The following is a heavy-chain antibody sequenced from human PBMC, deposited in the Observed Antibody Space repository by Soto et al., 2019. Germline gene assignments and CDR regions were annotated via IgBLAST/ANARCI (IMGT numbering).Heavy chain of an antibody. CDR1: GYTFTSYC. D-gene: IGHD6-19*01. V-gene: IGHV1-18*04. Sequence: ASVKVSCKASGYTFTSYCISWVLQAPGQGLEWMGWISAYNGNTNYAQKLQGRVTMTTDTSTSTAYMELRSLRSDDTAVYYCARDPSSGWYFDYWGQGTLVTVSS. CDR2: ISAYNGNT. J-gene: IGHJ4*02. CDR3: ARDPSSGWYFDY.